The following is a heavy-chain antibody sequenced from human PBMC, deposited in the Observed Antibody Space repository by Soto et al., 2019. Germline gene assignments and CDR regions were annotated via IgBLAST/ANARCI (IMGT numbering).Heavy chain of an antibody. J-gene: IGHJ5*02. CDR2: IYSGGST. Sequence: EVQLVETGGGLIQPGGSLRLSCAASGFTVSSNYMSWVRQAPGKGLEWVSVIYSGGSTYYADSVKGRFTISRDNSKNTLYLQMNSLRAEDTAVYYCVLTFRSGWYNWFDPWGQGTLVTVSS. CDR1: GFTVSSNY. V-gene: IGHV3-53*02. CDR3: VLTFRSGWYNWFDP. D-gene: IGHD6-19*01.